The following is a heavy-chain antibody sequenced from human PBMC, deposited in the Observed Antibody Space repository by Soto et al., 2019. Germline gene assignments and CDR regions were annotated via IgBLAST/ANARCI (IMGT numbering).Heavy chain of an antibody. CDR1: GGSITSYY. Sequence: QVQLQESGPGLVKPSETLSLTCSVSGGSITSYYWSWIRQTPGKGLEWIGYIYYSGTTIYTPSLKRRVTISVDSSKNQLSRNLRSVTAADAAVYYCACIVVVAGNYFDCWGQGTLVTVSS. CDR3: ACIVVVAGNYFDC. D-gene: IGHD2-15*01. J-gene: IGHJ4*02. V-gene: IGHV4-59*03. CDR2: IYYSGTT.